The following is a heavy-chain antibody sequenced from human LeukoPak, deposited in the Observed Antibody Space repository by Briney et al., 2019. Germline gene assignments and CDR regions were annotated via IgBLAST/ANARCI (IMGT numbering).Heavy chain of an antibody. V-gene: IGHV1-18*01. D-gene: IGHD3-9*01. CDR3: ARDIIRYGFDY. CDR1: GYTFTSYD. CDR2: ISAYNGNT. Sequence: ASVKVSCKASGYTFTSYDINWVRQATGQGLEWMGWISAYNGNTNYAQKLQGRVTMTTDTSTSTAYMELRSLRSDDTAVYYCARDIIRYGFDYWGQGTLVTVSS. J-gene: IGHJ4*02.